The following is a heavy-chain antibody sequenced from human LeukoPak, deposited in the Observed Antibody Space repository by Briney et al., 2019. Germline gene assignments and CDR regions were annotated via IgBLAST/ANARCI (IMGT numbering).Heavy chain of an antibody. J-gene: IGHJ4*02. V-gene: IGHV3-48*01. CDR1: GFTFSSYS. Sequence: GGSPRLSCAASGFTFSSYSMNWVRQASGKGLEWVSYISSSSSTIYYADSVKGRFTISRDNAKNSLYLQMNSLRAEDTAVYYCARDYYNSSGYYHFGGNYWGQGTLVTVSS. CDR3: ARDYYNSSGYYHFGGNY. D-gene: IGHD3-22*01. CDR2: ISSSSSTI.